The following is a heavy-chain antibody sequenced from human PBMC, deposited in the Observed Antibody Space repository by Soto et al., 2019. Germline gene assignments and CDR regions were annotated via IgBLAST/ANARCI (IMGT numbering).Heavy chain of an antibody. V-gene: IGHV4-4*07. J-gene: IGHJ5*02. CDR2: IYSSGST. Sequence: SETLSLTCTVSGGAITSYYWTWIRQPAGKGLEWIGRIYSSGSTKYNPSLQSRISMSLDTSKNQFSLTLASVTAADTPVYYCARGQRFSAWFDPWGQGTLVTVSS. CDR3: ARGQRFSAWFDP. D-gene: IGHD3-3*01. CDR1: GGAITSYY.